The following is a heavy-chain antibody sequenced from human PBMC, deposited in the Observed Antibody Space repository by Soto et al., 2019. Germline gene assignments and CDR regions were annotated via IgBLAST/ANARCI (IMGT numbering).Heavy chain of an antibody. CDR1: GYSISSGYY. V-gene: IGHV4-38-2*02. CDR2: IYHSGST. J-gene: IGHJ5*02. CDR3: ARDSRGDNWFDP. D-gene: IGHD3-10*01. Sequence: SDTLSLTCAFSGYSISSGYYWVWIRQPPGKGLEWIGSIYHSGSTYYNPSLKSRVTISVDTSKNQFSLKLRSVTAADTAVYYCARDSRGDNWFDPWGQGTLVTVSS.